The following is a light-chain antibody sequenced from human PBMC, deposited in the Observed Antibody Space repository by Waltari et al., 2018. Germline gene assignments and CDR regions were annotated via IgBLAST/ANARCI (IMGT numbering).Light chain of an antibody. CDR3: SSYTSSSTYV. CDR2: DVS. V-gene: IGLV2-14*01. CDR1: SSAAGCYNY. J-gene: IGLJ1*01. Sequence: QSALTPPASVSGSPGQSITISCPATSSAAGCYNYGPWYQQHPGKAPKLMIYDVSTRPSGVSNRSSGSKSGNTASLTISGLQAEDEADYYCSSYTSSSTYVFGTGTKVTVL.